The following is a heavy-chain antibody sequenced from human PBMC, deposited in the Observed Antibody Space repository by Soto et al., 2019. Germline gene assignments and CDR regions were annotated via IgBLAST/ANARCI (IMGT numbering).Heavy chain of an antibody. CDR2: ISYDGSNK. D-gene: IGHD4-17*01. CDR3: ARWDAVTPFDY. V-gene: IGHV3-30-3*01. Sequence: QVQLVESGGGVVQPGRSLRLSCAASGFTFSSYAMHWVRQAPGKGLEWVPVISYDGSNKYYADSVKGRFTISRDNSKNSLYLKMNSLRAEDTAVYYCARWDAVTPFDYWGQGTLVTVSS. CDR1: GFTFSSYA. J-gene: IGHJ4*02.